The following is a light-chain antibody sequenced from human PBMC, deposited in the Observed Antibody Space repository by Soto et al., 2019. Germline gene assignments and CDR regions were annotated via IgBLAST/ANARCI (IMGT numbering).Light chain of an antibody. CDR2: EVT. V-gene: IGLV2-14*01. CDR3: SSFTSRFTFV. J-gene: IGLJ1*01. CDR1: RSDVGAYNY. Sequence: QSALTQPASVSGSPRQSIAISCTGTRSDVGAYNYVSWYQQHPGKAPKLMISEVTNRPSGVSDRFSGSKSGNTASLTISGLQAEDEADYYCSSFTSRFTFVFGTGTRSPS.